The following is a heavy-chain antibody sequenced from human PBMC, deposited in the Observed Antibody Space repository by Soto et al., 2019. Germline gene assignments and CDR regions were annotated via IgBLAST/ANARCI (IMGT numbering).Heavy chain of an antibody. V-gene: IGHV4-4*07. J-gene: IGHJ5*02. Sequence: SETLSLTCTVSSGSISSYYWSWIRQPAGKGLEWIGRIYTSGSTNYNPSLKSRVTMSVDTSKNQFSLKLSSVTAADTAVYYCARDYDILTGYGWFDPWGQGTLVTVSS. CDR2: IYTSGST. CDR1: SGSISSYY. CDR3: ARDYDILTGYGWFDP. D-gene: IGHD3-9*01.